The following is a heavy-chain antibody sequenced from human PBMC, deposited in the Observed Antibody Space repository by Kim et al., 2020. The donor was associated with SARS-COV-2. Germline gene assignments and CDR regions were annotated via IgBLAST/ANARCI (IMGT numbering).Heavy chain of an antibody. Sequence: SETLSLTCAVYGGSFSGYYWSWIRQPPGKGLEWIGEINHSGSTNYNPSLKSRVTISVDTSKNQFSLKLSSVTAADTAVYDCARDLYYYDSSGYYTHFDL. CDR1: GGSFSGYY. J-gene: IGHJ2*01. CDR3: ARDLYYYDSSGYYTHFDL. CDR2: INHSGST. V-gene: IGHV4-34*01. D-gene: IGHD3-22*01.